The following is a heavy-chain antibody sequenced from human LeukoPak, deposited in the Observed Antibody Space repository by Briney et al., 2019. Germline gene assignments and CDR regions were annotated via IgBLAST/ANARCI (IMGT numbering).Heavy chain of an antibody. V-gene: IGHV3-23*01. CDR3: AKDLIAVAATGSFDY. CDR2: LSGSGGRT. J-gene: IGHJ4*02. CDR1: GFTLSRYG. D-gene: IGHD6-19*01. Sequence: PGRSLRLSCAASGFTLSRYGMSWVRQAPGKGREWVSALSGSGGRTYYADSVKGRFTIPRDNSKNTLYLQMNSLRAEDTALYYCAKDLIAVAATGSFDYWGQGTLVTVSS.